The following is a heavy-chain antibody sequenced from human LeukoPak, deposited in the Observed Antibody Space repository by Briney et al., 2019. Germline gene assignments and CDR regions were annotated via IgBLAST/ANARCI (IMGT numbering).Heavy chain of an antibody. D-gene: IGHD3-3*01. V-gene: IGHV3-7*01. CDR1: RFIFSSYW. CDR2: IKQDGSEK. J-gene: IGHJ4*02. CDR3: ARHVRFEGVDY. Sequence: GGSLRLSCAASRFIFSSYWMSWVRQAPGKGLEWVANIKQDGSEKYYVDSVKGRFTISRGNAKNSLFLQMNSLRAEDTAVYYCARHVRFEGVDYWGQGTLVTVSS.